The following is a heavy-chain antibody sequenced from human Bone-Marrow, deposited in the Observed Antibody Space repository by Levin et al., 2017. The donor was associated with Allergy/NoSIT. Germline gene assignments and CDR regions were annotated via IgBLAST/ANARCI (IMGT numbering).Heavy chain of an antibody. D-gene: IGHD2-15*01. CDR3: AKEGVRYCIEGLCG. V-gene: IGHV3-23*01. CDR2: ISGAGDTI. CDR1: GFAFSSYS. Sequence: GESLKISCAASGFAFSSYSMSWVRQAPGKGLEWVSAISGAGDTIYYADSVRGRFSTSRDNSKNTLFLQMSSLRAEDTAIYYCAKEGVRYCIEGLCGWGQGTLVTVSS. J-gene: IGHJ4*02.